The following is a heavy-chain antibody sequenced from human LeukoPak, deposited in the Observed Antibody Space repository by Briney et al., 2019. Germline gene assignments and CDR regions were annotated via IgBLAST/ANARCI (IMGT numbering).Heavy chain of an antibody. D-gene: IGHD1-26*01. CDR1: GGTFSSYA. J-gene: IGHJ6*03. Sequence: GASVKVSCKASGGTFSSYAISWVRQAHGQGLEWMGGIIPIFSTANYAQKFQGRVTITTDESTSTAYMELRSLRSEDTAVYYCARGWEGDYYYYYMDVWGKGTTVTVSS. CDR2: IIPIFSTA. CDR3: ARGWEGDYYYYYMDV. V-gene: IGHV1-69*05.